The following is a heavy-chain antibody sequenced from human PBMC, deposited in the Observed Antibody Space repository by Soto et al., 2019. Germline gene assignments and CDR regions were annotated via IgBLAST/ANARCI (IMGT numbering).Heavy chain of an antibody. CDR2: FDPEDGET. V-gene: IGHV1-24*01. D-gene: IGHD3-16*01. CDR3: ANTVAYTLDY. Sequence: QVQLVQSGAEVKKPGASVKVSCKVSGYTLTELSMHWVRQAPGKGLEWMGGFDPEDGETFFAQNFQGRVTMTEGTSTDTAYMKLSSLRSEDTAVYYCANTVAYTLDYWGQGTLVTVAS. J-gene: IGHJ4*02. CDR1: GYTLTELS.